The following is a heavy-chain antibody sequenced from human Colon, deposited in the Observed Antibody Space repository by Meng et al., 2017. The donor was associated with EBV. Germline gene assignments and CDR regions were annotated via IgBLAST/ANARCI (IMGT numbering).Heavy chain of an antibody. D-gene: IGHD2-2*01. Sequence: QVQLVQYGPEVKKPGASVKVSCDASGFIFTSYAISWVRQAPGQGLKYMGWISAYNGNTNYAQELQGRVTMTTNTSTSTAYMELRSLRFDDTAVYYCARFYCSSTSCPHVLFDYWGQGTLVTVSS. CDR1: GFIFTSYA. V-gene: IGHV1-18*01. CDR3: ARFYCSSTSCPHVLFDY. CDR2: ISAYNGNT. J-gene: IGHJ4*02.